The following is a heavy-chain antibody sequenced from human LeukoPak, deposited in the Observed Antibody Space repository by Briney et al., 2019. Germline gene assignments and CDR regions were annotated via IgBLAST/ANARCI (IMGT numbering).Heavy chain of an antibody. D-gene: IGHD2-15*01. J-gene: IGHJ5*02. CDR2: IYYSGST. CDR3: ARDQGLGYCSGGSCYSGWFDP. V-gene: IGHV4-30-2*01. Sequence: TSETLSLTCTVSGGSISRGGYYWSWIRQHPGKGLEWNGYIYYSGSTYYNPSLKSRVTISVDRSKNQFSLKLSSVTAADTAVYYCARDQGLGYCSGGSCYSGWFDPWGQGTLVTVSS. CDR1: GGSISRGGYY.